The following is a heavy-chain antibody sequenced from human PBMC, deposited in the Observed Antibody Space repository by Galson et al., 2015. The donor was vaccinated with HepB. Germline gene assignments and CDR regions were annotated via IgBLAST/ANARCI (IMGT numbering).Heavy chain of an antibody. CDR1: GFTFRDYA. D-gene: IGHD1-26*01. V-gene: IGHV3-30*03. J-gene: IGHJ4*02. CDR3: ATSEYDGRDEYDPEIDY. Sequence: SLRLSCATSGFTFRDYAMHWVRQAPGKGLQWVTRISDDGSKNYYVDSVTGRFTISRDNSKNTVYLEMSSLRTEDTGVYYCATSEYDGRDEYDPEIDYWGQGTLVTVSS. CDR2: ISDDGSKN.